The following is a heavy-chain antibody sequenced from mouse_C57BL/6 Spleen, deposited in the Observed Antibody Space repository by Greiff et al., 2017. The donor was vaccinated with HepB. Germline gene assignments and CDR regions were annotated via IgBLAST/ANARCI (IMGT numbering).Heavy chain of an antibody. CDR2: IDPETGGT. CDR1: GYTFTDYE. D-gene: IGHD2-2*01. V-gene: IGHV1-15*01. J-gene: IGHJ3*01. CDR3: TRSTMVTTPLAY. Sequence: VQLQQSGAELVRPGASVTLSCKASGYTFTDYEMHWVKQTPVHGLEWIGAIDPETGGTAYNQKFKGKAILTADKSSSTAYMELRSLTSEDSAVYYCTRSTMVTTPLAYWGQGTRVTVSA.